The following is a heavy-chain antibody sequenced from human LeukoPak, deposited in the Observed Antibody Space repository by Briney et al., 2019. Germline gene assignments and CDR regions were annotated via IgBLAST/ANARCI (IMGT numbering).Heavy chain of an antibody. D-gene: IGHD2-15*01. V-gene: IGHV3-23*01. CDR3: ARQLGYCSDGSCYFDY. CDR1: GFTFSSYA. Sequence: QSGGSLRLSCAASGFTFSSYAMSWVRQAPGKGLEWVSAISTGGDSTYSADSVRGRFTISRDNSKNTLYLQVNSLRAEDTALYYCARQLGYCSDGSCYFDYWGQGTLVTASS. J-gene: IGHJ4*02. CDR2: ISTGGDST.